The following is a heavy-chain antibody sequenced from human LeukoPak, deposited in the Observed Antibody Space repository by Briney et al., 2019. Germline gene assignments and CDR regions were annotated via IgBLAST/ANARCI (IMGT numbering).Heavy chain of an antibody. V-gene: IGHV3-23*01. D-gene: IGHD6-13*01. CDR1: GFTFSSYG. Sequence: GGSLRLSCAASGFTFSSYGMSWVRQAPGKGLEWVSAISGSGGSTYYADSVKGRFTTSRDNSKNTLYLQMNSLRAEDTAVYYCARSRQPGHGAFDIWGQGTMVTVSS. CDR3: ARSRQPGHGAFDI. J-gene: IGHJ3*02. CDR2: ISGSGGST.